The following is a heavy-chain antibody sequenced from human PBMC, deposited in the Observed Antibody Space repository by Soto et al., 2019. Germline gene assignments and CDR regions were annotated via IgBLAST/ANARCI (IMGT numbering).Heavy chain of an antibody. Sequence: PGESLKISCKGSGYSFTSYWIGWVRQMPGKGLEWMGIIYPGDSDTRYSPSFQGQVTISADTSISTAYLQWSSLKASDTAMYYCARTSRGYCTTGVCYTGYYYYGMDVWGQGTTVTVSS. J-gene: IGHJ6*02. CDR3: ARTSRGYCTTGVCYTGYYYYGMDV. V-gene: IGHV5-51*01. CDR1: GYSFTSYW. CDR2: IYPGDSDT. D-gene: IGHD2-8*01.